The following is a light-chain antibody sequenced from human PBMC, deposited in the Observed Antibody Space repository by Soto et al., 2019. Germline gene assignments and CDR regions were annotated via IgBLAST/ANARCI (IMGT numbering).Light chain of an antibody. Sequence: QSALTQPRSVSGSPGQSVTISCTGTSRDVGGYNYVSWYQQHPGKAPKLIIYDVVKRPSGVPDHFSGSKSGNTASLTISGLQAEDEADYYCCSYAGNYLYVFGTGTKVTVL. J-gene: IGLJ1*01. CDR1: SRDVGGYNY. CDR2: DVV. CDR3: CSYAGNYLYV. V-gene: IGLV2-11*01.